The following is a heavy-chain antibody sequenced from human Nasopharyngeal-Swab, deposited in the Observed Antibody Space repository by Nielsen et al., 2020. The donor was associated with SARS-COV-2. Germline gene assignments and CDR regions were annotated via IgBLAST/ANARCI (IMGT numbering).Heavy chain of an antibody. CDR3: ARGEGITGTTPGAFDI. D-gene: IGHD1-7*01. CDR2: INHSGCT. Sequence: WIRQPPGKGLEWIGEINHSGCTNYNPSLKSRVTISVDTSKNQFSLKLSSVTAADTAVYYCARGEGITGTTPGAFDIWGQGTMVTVSS. V-gene: IGHV4-34*01. J-gene: IGHJ3*02.